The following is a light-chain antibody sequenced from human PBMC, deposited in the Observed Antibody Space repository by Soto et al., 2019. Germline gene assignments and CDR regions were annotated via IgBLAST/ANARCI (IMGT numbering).Light chain of an antibody. CDR1: SSDVGFSNY. J-gene: IGLJ1*01. Sequence: QSALTQPASVSGSPGQSITISCTGTSSDVGFSNYVSWYQQHPGKAPKLMIYDVTNRPSGVSNRFSGSKSSYTASLTISGLQAEDEADYYCCSYTSNSDYVFGGGTKVTVL. V-gene: IGLV2-14*03. CDR2: DVT. CDR3: CSYTSNSDYV.